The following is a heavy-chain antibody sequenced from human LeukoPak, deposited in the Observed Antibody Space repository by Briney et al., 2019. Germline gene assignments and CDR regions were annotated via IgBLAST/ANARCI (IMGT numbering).Heavy chain of an antibody. Sequence: GGSLRLSCVASGLTFADFGISWVRQAPGKGLEWVSGINWNGGSTDYADSVKGRFTISRDNTKNSLYLLMNSLRAEDTAFYYCARVNRGNWFDPWGQGTLVTVSS. J-gene: IGHJ5*02. V-gene: IGHV3-20*04. CDR1: GLTFADFG. CDR2: INWNGGST. CDR3: ARVNRGNWFDP. D-gene: IGHD3-16*02.